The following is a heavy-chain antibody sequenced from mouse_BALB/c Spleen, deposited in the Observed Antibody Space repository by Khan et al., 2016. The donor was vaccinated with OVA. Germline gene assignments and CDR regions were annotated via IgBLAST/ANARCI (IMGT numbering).Heavy chain of an antibody. J-gene: IGHJ4*01. Sequence: EVELVESGGDLVKPGGSLKLSCAASGFTFSNYGMSWVRQTPDKRLEWVAIISTSGSYTYYPDSVKVRFTIFRDNAKNTLYLQMSSLKSEDTAMYYCARCLYGSSYDYYAMDCWGQGPSVTVSA. V-gene: IGHV5-6*01. CDR2: ISTSGSYT. CDR1: GFTFSNYG. D-gene: IGHD1-1*01. CDR3: ARCLYGSSYDYYAMDC.